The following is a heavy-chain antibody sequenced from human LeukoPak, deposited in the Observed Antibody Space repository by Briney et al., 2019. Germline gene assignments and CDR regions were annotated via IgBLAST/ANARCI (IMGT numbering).Heavy chain of an antibody. J-gene: IGHJ4*02. CDR3: ARLRTDPDCSGGSCYPRYYFDY. CDR2: IYYSGST. D-gene: IGHD2-15*01. CDR1: GGSISRYY. Sequence: SSETLSLTCTVSGGSISRYYWSWIRQPPGKGLEWLGYIYYSGSTNYNPSLKSRVTISVDTSKNQFSLKLSSVTAADTAVYYCARLRTDPDCSGGSCYPRYYFDYWGQGTLVTVSS. V-gene: IGHV4-59*08.